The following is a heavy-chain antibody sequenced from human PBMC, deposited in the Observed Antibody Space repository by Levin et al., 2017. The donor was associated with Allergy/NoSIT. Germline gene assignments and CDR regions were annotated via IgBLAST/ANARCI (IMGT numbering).Heavy chain of an antibody. Sequence: SVKVSCKASGGTFSSYAISWVRQAPGQGLEWMGGIIPIFGTANYAQKFQGRVTITADESTSTAYMELSSLRSEDTAVYYCARDVAAAFSFMDGWGQGTTVTVSS. D-gene: IGHD2-2*01. CDR1: GGTFSSYA. V-gene: IGHV1-69*13. J-gene: IGHJ6*02. CDR2: IIPIFGTA. CDR3: ARDVAAAFSFMDG.